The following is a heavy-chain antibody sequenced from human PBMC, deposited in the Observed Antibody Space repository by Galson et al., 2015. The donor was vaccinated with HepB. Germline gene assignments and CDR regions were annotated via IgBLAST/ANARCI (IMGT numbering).Heavy chain of an antibody. J-gene: IGHJ4*02. CDR3: ANPRRTIAYCGGDCYTPPIWFDY. Sequence: SLRISCAASGFTFGSYSMNWVRQAPGTGLEWVSSISSSSSYIYYADSVKGRFTIYRDNAKNSLYLPMNNLRADDTAVYYCANPRRTIAYCGGDCYTPPIWFDYWGQRTLVTVSS. V-gene: IGHV3-21*01. D-gene: IGHD2-21*02. CDR2: ISSSSSYI. CDR1: GFTFGSYS.